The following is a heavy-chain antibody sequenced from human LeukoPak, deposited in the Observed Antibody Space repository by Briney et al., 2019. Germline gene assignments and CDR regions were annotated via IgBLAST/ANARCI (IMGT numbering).Heavy chain of an antibody. J-gene: IGHJ4*02. CDR2: IDPNSGVT. D-gene: IGHD4-11*01. Sequence: GASVKVSCKASGYTLTNNHLYWVRQAPGQGLEWMGWIDPNSGVTNFAQNFQGRLTMTTDTSINTAYMELSRLTSDDTTVYYCASSRRYNNYDAVYCFDYWGQGTLVTVSS. CDR3: ASSRRYNNYDAVYCFDY. V-gene: IGHV1-2*02. CDR1: GYTLTNNH.